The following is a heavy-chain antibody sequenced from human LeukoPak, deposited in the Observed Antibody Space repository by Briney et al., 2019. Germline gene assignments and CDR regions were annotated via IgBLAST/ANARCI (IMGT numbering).Heavy chain of an antibody. CDR2: ISSGGVNT. Sequence: GGSLRLSCAASGFTFSTYAMHWVRQAPGKGLEHVSSISSGGVNTYYADSVRGRFTISRDNSKNTLYLHMGSLRAEDMAAYCCAREEAPVGGSSFDYWGQGTLVTVSS. CDR3: AREEAPVGGSSFDY. D-gene: IGHD1-26*01. V-gene: IGHV3-64*02. CDR1: GFTFSTYA. J-gene: IGHJ4*02.